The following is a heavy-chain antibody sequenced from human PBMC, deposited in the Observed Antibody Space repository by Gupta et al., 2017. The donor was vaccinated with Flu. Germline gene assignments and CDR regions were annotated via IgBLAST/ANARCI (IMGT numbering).Heavy chain of an antibody. CDR1: GFTFSSYN. Sequence: EVQLLESGGGLVQPGGSLRLSCAASGFTFSSYNMRWVRQAPGKGLEWVSYISGSGTRTHYADSVKGRFTISRDNSKNTLYLQMNSLRAEDTAIYYCAKEWGCSGGSCYSVVPFDYWGQGTLVTVSS. CDR2: ISGSGTRT. D-gene: IGHD2-15*01. CDR3: AKEWGCSGGSCYSVVPFDY. J-gene: IGHJ4*02. V-gene: IGHV3-23*01.